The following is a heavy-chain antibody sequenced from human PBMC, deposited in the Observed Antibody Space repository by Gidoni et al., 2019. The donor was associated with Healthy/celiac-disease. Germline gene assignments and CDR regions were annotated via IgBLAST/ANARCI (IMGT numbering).Heavy chain of an antibody. D-gene: IGHD5-18*01. V-gene: IGHV4-59*01. J-gene: IGHJ6*02. CDR2: IYYSGST. CDR1: GGSISSYY. Sequence: QVQLQESGPGLVKPSETLSLTCPVSGGSISSYYWSWIRQPPGKGLEWIGYIYYSGSTNYNPSLKSRVTISVDTSKNQFSLKLSSVTAADTAVYYCARESFDSYGYYYGMDVWGQGTTVTVSS. CDR3: ARESFDSYGYYYGMDV.